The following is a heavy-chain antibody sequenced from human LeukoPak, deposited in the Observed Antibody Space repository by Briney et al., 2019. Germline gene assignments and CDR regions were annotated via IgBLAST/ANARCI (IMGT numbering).Heavy chain of an antibody. V-gene: IGHV4-59*01. Sequence: SETLSLTCTVSGGSISSYYWSWIRQPPGKGLEWIGYIYYSGSTNYNPSLKSRVTISVDTFKNQFSLKLSSVTAADTAVYYCAGSIAARGVVDYWGQGTLVTVSS. CDR3: AGSIAARGVVDY. D-gene: IGHD6-6*01. CDR1: GGSISSYY. CDR2: IYYSGST. J-gene: IGHJ4*02.